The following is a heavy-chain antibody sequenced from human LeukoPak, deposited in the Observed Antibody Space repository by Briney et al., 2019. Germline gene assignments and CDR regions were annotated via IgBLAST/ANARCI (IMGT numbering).Heavy chain of an antibody. CDR3: AKTRVPYQLPQGVFDY. CDR2: ISYDGSNK. V-gene: IGHV3-30*18. Sequence: QPGGSLRLSCAASGFTFSSYGMHWVRQAPGKGLEWVAVISYDGSNKYYADSVKGRFTISRDNSKNTLYLQMNSLRAEDTAVYYCAKTRVPYQLPQGVFDYWGQGTLVTVSS. D-gene: IGHD2-2*01. J-gene: IGHJ4*02. CDR1: GFTFSSYG.